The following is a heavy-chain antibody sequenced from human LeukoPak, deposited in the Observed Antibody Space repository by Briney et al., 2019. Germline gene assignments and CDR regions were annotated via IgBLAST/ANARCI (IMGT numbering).Heavy chain of an antibody. D-gene: IGHD4-17*01. CDR2: ISYDGSTK. Sequence: GGSLRLSCAASGFTFSHYAIHWVRQAPGKGLEWVAVISYDGSTKFYADSVKARFTISRDNSKNTLYLQMNSLRPDDTAVYYCAREIFDGDYNYYYGMDVWGQGTTVTVSS. CDR1: GFTFSHYA. V-gene: IGHV3-30-3*01. J-gene: IGHJ6*02. CDR3: AREIFDGDYNYYYGMDV.